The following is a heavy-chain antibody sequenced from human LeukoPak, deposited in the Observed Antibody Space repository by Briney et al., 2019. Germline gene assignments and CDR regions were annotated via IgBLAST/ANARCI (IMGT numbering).Heavy chain of an antibody. V-gene: IGHV4-4*07. CDR2: IYTSGST. CDR1: GGSFSGYY. D-gene: IGHD4-11*01. CDR3: ARDMNKRALNYGYNWFDP. Sequence: SETLSLTCAVYGGSFSGYYWSWLRQPAGKGLEWIGHIYTSGSTNYNPSLKSRVTISVDTSKNQFSLKLSSVTAADTAVYYCARDMNKRALNYGYNWFDPWGQGTLVTVSS. J-gene: IGHJ5*02.